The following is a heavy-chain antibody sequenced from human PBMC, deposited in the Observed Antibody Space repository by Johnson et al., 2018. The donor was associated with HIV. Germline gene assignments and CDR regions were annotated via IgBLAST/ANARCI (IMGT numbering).Heavy chain of an antibody. D-gene: IGHD1-26*01. Sequence: VQLVESGGGAVQPGRSLRLYCAVSEFTVTNYAMHWVRQAPGKGLEWVAVISYDGSNNDYADSVKGRFTISRDNSKNTLYLQMNSLRAEDTAVYYCAKVQGSYAPPLDAFDIWGQGTMVTVSS. CDR3: AKVQGSYAPPLDAFDI. J-gene: IGHJ3*02. CDR1: EFTVTNYA. CDR2: ISYDGSNN. V-gene: IGHV3-30*04.